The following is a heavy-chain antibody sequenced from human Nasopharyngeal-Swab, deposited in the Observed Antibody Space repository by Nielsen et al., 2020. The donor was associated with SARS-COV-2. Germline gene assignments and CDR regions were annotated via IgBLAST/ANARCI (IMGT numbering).Heavy chain of an antibody. CDR2: IYYSGSA. Sequence: SETLSLTCTVSGGSISSYYWSWIRQPPGKGLEWIGYIYYSGSANYNPSLKSRLTISVYTSKNQFSLKLSSVTAADTAVYYCARAEVKQWLIPVYYFDYWGQGTLVTVSS. D-gene: IGHD6-19*01. J-gene: IGHJ4*02. CDR1: GGSISSYY. V-gene: IGHV4-59*13. CDR3: ARAEVKQWLIPVYYFDY.